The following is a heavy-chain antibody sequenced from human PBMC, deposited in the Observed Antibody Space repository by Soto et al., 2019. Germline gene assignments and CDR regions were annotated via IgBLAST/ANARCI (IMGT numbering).Heavy chain of an antibody. CDR2: IYHSGST. J-gene: IGHJ5*02. CDR1: GGSFSSNW. D-gene: IGHD6-13*01. CDR3: ARGGIAAAANWFDP. Sequence: KPSETLSLTCAVYGGSFSSNWWSGVREPPGKGLEWIGEIYHSGSTNYNPSLKSRVTISVDKSKIQFSLKLSSVTAADTAVYYCARGGIAAAANWFDPWGQGTLVNVSS. V-gene: IGHV4-4*02.